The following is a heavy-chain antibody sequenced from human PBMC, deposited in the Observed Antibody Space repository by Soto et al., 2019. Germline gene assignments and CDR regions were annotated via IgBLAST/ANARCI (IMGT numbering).Heavy chain of an antibody. Sequence: QVQLVQSGAEVKKPVSSVKVSCKASGGPFSNDIITWVRQAPGQGLEWMGRIIPLLSTSTYAQKFQGRLTITADRSTGTAYMELNNLRSEDTAVYYCARDSPIGSTFNGYDAIDYWGQGTRITVSS. CDR2: IIPLLSTS. V-gene: IGHV1-69*08. CDR1: GGPFSNDI. J-gene: IGHJ4*02. D-gene: IGHD5-12*01. CDR3: ARDSPIGSTFNGYDAIDY.